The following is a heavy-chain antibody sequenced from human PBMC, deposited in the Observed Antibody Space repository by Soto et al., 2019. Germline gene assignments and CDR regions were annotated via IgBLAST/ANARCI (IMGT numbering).Heavy chain of an antibody. Sequence: GGSLRLSCAASGFTFSAYSINWVRQSPGKGLEWVAVVSYDGSLKFYADSVKGRFAISRDNSMNTVYLQMNSLSPDDTAVYYCAREIRGAIGPLDYWGQGTLVTVSS. CDR1: GFTFSAYS. J-gene: IGHJ4*02. CDR2: VSYDGSLK. D-gene: IGHD2-21*01. CDR3: AREIRGAIGPLDY. V-gene: IGHV3-30*09.